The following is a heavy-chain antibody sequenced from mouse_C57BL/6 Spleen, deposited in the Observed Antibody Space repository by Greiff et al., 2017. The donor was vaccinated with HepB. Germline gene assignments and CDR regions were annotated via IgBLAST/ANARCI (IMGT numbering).Heavy chain of an antibody. Sequence: VQLQQSGPELVKPGASVKIPCKASGYTFTDYNMDWVKQSHGKSLEWIGDINPNNGGTNYNQKFKGKATLTVDKSSSTAYMKLRSLTSEDTAVYYCARSHDYYAMDYWGQGTSVTVSA. J-gene: IGHJ4*01. CDR2: INPNNGGT. CDR3: ARSHDYYAMDY. CDR1: GYTFTDYN. V-gene: IGHV1-18*01.